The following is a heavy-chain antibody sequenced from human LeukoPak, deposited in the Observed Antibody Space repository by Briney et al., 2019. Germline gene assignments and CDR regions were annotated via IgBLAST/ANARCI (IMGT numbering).Heavy chain of an antibody. CDR3: ARIGYYYDSSGYFGYYYYMDV. D-gene: IGHD3-22*01. J-gene: IGHJ6*03. CDR2: ISSSGSTI. V-gene: IGHV3-48*03. Sequence: PGGSLRLSCAASGFTFSSYEMNWVRQAPGKGLEWVSYISSSGSTIYYADSVKGRFTISRDNAKNSLYLQMNSLRAEDTAVYYCARIGYYYDSSGYFGYYYYMDVWGKGTTVTISS. CDR1: GFTFSSYE.